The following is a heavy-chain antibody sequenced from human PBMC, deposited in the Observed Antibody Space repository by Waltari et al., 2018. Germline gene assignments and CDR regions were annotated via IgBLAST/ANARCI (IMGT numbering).Heavy chain of an antibody. CDR3: ARDRVGYSGSHHFDY. CDR1: GYSISSGYY. J-gene: IGHJ4*02. Sequence: QVQLQESGPGLVKPSETLSLTCTVSGYSISSGYYWGWIRQPPGKGLEWIGSIYHSGSTYYNPSLKSRVTISVDTSKNQFSLKLSSVTAADTAVYYCARDRVGYSGSHHFDYWGQGTLVTVSS. V-gene: IGHV4-38-2*02. D-gene: IGHD1-26*01. CDR2: IYHSGST.